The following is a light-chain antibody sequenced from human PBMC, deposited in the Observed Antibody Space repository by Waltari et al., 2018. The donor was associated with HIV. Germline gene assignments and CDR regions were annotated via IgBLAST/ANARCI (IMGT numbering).Light chain of an antibody. V-gene: IGLV1-40*01. CDR1: SSHIGAKFD. CDR3: QSFDNSLNAYV. CDR2: ANS. Sequence: QSVLTQPPSVSGAPGPRVTISCTGSSSHIGAKFDVHWYQVLQGPSPNLLIYANSNRPSGVPDRFSGSKSGTSASLAITGLQPEDEAEYYCQSFDNSLNAYVFGPGTSVIVL. J-gene: IGLJ1*01.